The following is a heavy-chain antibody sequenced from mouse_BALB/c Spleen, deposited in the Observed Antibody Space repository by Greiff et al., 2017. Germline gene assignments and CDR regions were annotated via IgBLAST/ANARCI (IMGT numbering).Heavy chain of an antibody. Sequence: VQVVESGAELVRPGVSVKISCKGSGYTFTDYAMHWVKQSHAKSLEWIGVISTYYGDASYNQKFKGKATMTVDKSSSTAYMELARLTSEDSAIYYCARPVWGNYYFDYWGQGTTLTVSS. CDR3: ARPVWGNYYFDY. CDR1: GYTFTDYA. J-gene: IGHJ2*01. D-gene: IGHD2-1*01. V-gene: IGHV1S137*01. CDR2: ISTYYGDA.